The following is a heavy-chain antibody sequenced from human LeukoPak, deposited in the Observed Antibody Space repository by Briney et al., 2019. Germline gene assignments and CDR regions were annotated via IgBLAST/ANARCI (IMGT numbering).Heavy chain of an antibody. Sequence: SVKVSCKASGGTFSSYAISWVRQAPGQGLEWMGRIIPILGIANYAQKFQGRVTITADKSTSTAYMELSSLRSEDTAVYYCARADDSYCSSTSCLDAFDIWGQGTMVTVSS. J-gene: IGHJ3*02. D-gene: IGHD2-2*01. CDR1: GGTFSSYA. V-gene: IGHV1-69*04. CDR3: ARADDSYCSSTSCLDAFDI. CDR2: IIPILGIA.